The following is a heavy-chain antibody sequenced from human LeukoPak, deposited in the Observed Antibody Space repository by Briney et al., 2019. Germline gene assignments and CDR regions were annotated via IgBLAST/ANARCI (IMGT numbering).Heavy chain of an antibody. D-gene: IGHD2/OR15-2a*01. V-gene: IGHV3-21*01. J-gene: IGHJ4*02. CDR2: ISSSSSYI. CDR3: ARDFNR. CDR1: VFTFNPYS. Sequence: PGGSLRLPCAASVFTFNPYSMIGVRQAPGKGLEWVSSISSSSSYIYYADSVKGRFTISRDNAKNSLYLQMNNLRAEDTAVYYCARDFNRWGQGTLVTVSS.